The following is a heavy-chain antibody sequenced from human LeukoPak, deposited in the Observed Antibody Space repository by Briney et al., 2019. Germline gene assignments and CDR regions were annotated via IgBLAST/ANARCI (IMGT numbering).Heavy chain of an antibody. J-gene: IGHJ3*02. D-gene: IGHD5-18*01. V-gene: IGHV3-7*01. CDR3: ATRGSVDTAMVGAFDI. Sequence: GGSLRVSCAASGFTFSSYWMSWVRQAPGKGLEWVANIKQDGSEKYYVDSVKGRFTISRDNAKNSLYLQMNSLRAEDTAVYYCATRGSVDTAMVGAFDIWGQGTMVTVSS. CDR2: IKQDGSEK. CDR1: GFTFSSYW.